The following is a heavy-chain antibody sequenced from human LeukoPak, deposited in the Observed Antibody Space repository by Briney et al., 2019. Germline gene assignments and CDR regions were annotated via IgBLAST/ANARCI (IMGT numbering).Heavy chain of an antibody. Sequence: GGSLRLSCAASGFTFSGSAMHWVRQASGKGLEWVGRIRSKANSYATAYAASVKGRFTISRDDSKNTAYLQMNSLKTEDTAVYYCTTITMVRGVIYYFDYWGQGTLVTVSS. CDR1: GFTFSGSA. CDR2: IRSKANSYAT. CDR3: TTITMVRGVIYYFDY. D-gene: IGHD3-10*01. V-gene: IGHV3-73*01. J-gene: IGHJ4*02.